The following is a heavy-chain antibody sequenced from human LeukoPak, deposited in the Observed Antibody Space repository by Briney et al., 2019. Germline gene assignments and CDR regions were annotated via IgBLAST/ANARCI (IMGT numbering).Heavy chain of an antibody. V-gene: IGHV4-38-2*02. J-gene: IGHJ4*02. D-gene: IGHD6-19*01. CDR1: GYSISSGYY. CDR2: IYHSGST. CDR3: ARGIFGYSSGWYVWYY. Sequence: TSETLSLTCTVSGYSISSGYYWGWIRQPPGKGLEWIGSIYHSGSTYYNPSLKSRVTISVDTSKNQFSLKLSSVTAADTAVYCCARGIFGYSSGWYVWYYWGQGTLVTVSS.